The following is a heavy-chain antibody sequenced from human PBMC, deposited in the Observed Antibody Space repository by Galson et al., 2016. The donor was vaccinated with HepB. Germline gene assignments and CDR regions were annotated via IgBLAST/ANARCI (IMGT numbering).Heavy chain of an antibody. CDR2: IYHTGSA. J-gene: IGHJ6*02. Sequence: SETLSLTCTVSGGSIGSNTSYWGWIRQPPGKGLEWIGVIYHTGSAYYKPSLKSRLTISLDVSKAQVSLELRSVTAADSATYYWARGDCLGGTCYAGSYYSSALDVWGPGTSVTVSS. D-gene: IGHD2-15*01. V-gene: IGHV4-39*07. CDR3: ARGDCLGGTCYAGSYYSSALDV. CDR1: GGSIGSNTSY.